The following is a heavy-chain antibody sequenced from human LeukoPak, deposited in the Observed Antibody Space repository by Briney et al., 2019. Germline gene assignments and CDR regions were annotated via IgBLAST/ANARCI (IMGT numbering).Heavy chain of an antibody. D-gene: IGHD2-15*01. J-gene: IGHJ6*03. Sequence: PGGSLRLSCAASGFTVSSNYMSWVRQAPGEGLEWVSVIYSGGSTYYADSVKGRFTISRDNPKNTLYLQMNSLRAEDTAVYYCTRATGYYYHMDVWGKGTTVTISS. CDR3: TRATGYYYHMDV. V-gene: IGHV3-53*01. CDR1: GFTVSSNY. CDR2: IYSGGST.